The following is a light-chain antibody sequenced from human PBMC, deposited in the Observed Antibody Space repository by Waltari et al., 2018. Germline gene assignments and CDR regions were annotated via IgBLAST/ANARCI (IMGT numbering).Light chain of an antibody. CDR3: QQHANLPLT. CDR2: DAS. Sequence: DIQMTQSPSSLSASVGDRVTITCQASQDINNNLNWYQQKPGKAPKLLIFDASKLDTGVPSRFTGSGSGTYFTFTISSLQPDDIAIYYCQQHANLPLTFGGGTKVEI. J-gene: IGKJ4*01. V-gene: IGKV1-33*01. CDR1: QDINNN.